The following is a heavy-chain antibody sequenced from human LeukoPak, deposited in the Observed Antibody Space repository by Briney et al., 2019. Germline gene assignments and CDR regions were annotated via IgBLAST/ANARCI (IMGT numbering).Heavy chain of an antibody. CDR1: GGTISGYY. J-gene: IGHJ4*02. CDR3: ARGGRSGSYTYYFDY. V-gene: IGHV4-59*01. D-gene: IGHD1-26*01. CDR2: VHYSGTT. Sequence: ASETLSLTCTVSGGTISGYYWSWIRQPPGQGLEWIGNVHYSGTTSYSPSLKSRVTISVDSSKKQFSLKLTSVTAADTAVYYCARGGRSGSYTYYFDYWGLGSLVTVSS.